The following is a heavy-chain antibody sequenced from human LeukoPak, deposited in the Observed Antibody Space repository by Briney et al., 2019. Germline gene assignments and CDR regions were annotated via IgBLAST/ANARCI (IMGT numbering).Heavy chain of an antibody. V-gene: IGHV4-31*03. CDR3: AGDIVGAHNFDY. Sequence: TLSLTCTVSGGSISIGGYYWSWIRQHPGKGLEWIGYIYYSGSTYYNPSLKSRVTISVDTSKNQFSLKLSSVTAADTAVYYCAGDIVGAHNFDYWGQGTLVTVSS. J-gene: IGHJ4*02. D-gene: IGHD1-26*01. CDR1: GGSISIGGYY. CDR2: IYYSGST.